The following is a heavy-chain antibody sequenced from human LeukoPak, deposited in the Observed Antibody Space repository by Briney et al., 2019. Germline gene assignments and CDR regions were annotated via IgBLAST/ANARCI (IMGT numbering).Heavy chain of an antibody. V-gene: IGHV4-34*01. CDR2: INHSGGT. CDR3: ARHPITAGGSVDLIDY. CDR1: GGSFSGFS. Sequence: SETLSLTCAVSGGSFSGFSWNWIRQPPGKGLAWIGEINHSGGTNYIPSLKSRVTISVDTSKNQFSLNLTSVTAADTAVFSCARHPITAGGSVDLIDYWGQGTLVTVSS. D-gene: IGHD1-14*01. J-gene: IGHJ4*02.